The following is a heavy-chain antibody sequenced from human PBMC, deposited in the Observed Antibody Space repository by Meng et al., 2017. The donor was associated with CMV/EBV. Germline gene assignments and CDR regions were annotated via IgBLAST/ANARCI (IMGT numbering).Heavy chain of an antibody. J-gene: IGHJ3*02. V-gene: IGHV3-23*01. D-gene: IGHD1-26*01. CDR2: ISGSGGST. CDR3: AKELKEVGATSAFGI. Sequence: GESLKISCAASGFTFSSYAMSWVRQAPGKGLEWVSAISGSGGSTYYADSVKGRFTISRDNSKNTLYLQMNSLRAEDTAVYYCAKELKEVGATSAFGIWGQGTMVTVSS. CDR1: GFTFSSYA.